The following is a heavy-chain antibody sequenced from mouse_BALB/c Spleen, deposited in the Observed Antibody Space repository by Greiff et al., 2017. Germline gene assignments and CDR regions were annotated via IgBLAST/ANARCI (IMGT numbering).Heavy chain of an antibody. V-gene: IGHV5-17*02. CDR1: GFTFSSFG. CDR3: ARSLTGTGFAY. CDR2: ISSGSSTI. Sequence: DVKLVESGGGLVQPGGSRKLSCAASGFTFSSFGMHWVRQAPEKGLEWVAYISSGSSTIYYADTVKGRFTISRDNPKNTLFLQMTSLRSEDTAMYYCARSLTGTGFAYWGQGTLVTVSA. J-gene: IGHJ3*01. D-gene: IGHD4-1*01.